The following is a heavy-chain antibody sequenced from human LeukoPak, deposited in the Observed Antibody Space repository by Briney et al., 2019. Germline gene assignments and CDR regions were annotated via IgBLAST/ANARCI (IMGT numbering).Heavy chain of an antibody. D-gene: IGHD6-13*01. V-gene: IGHV3-66*01. CDR3: AGGPKKQLIWGRASNGFDP. CDR2: IYSGGST. Sequence: GGSLRLSCGASGFTVSSNYMSWVRQAPGKGLEWVSVIYSGGSTYYADSVKGRFTISRDNSKNTLYLQMNSLRGEDTAVYYCAGGPKKQLIWGRASNGFDPWGQGTLVTVSS. CDR1: GFTVSSNY. J-gene: IGHJ5*02.